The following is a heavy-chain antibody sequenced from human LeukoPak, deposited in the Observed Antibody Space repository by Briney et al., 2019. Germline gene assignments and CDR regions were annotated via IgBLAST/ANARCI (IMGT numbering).Heavy chain of an antibody. V-gene: IGHV3-23*01. CDR1: GFTFSSYA. CDR2: ISGSGGSA. J-gene: IGHJ1*01. D-gene: IGHD2-21*02. CDR3: ATGGDHPY. Sequence: GGSLRLSCAASGFTFSSYAMSWVRQASGKGLEWVSAISGSGGSADYADSVKGRFTISRDNSKNTLYLQMNSLRAEDTAVYYCATGGDHPYWGPGTLVTVSS.